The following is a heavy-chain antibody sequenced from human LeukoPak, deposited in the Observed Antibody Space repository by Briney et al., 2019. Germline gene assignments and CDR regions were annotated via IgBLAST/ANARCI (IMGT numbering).Heavy chain of an antibody. CDR3: ASWFGGVIVY. J-gene: IGHJ4*02. V-gene: IGHV4-59*08. CDR1: GGSISSYY. D-gene: IGHD3-16*02. CDR2: IYYSGST. Sequence: PSETLSLTCTVSGGSISSYYWSWIRQPPGKGLEWIGYIYYSGSTNYNPSLKSRVTISVDTSKDQFSLKLSSVTAADTAVYYCASWFGGVIVYWGQGTLVTVSS.